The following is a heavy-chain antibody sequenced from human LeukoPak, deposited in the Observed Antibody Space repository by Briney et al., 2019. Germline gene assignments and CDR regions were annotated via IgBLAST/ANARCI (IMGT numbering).Heavy chain of an antibody. CDR2: ISYDGSNK. J-gene: IGHJ3*02. CDR3: GRPLSGTNDAFDI. D-gene: IGHD3-10*01. V-gene: IGHV3-30*04. CDR1: GFTFSSYA. Sequence: PGGSLRLSCAASGFTFSSYAMHWVRQAPGKGLEWVAVISYDGSNKYYADSVKGRFTISRDNSKNTLYLQMNSLRAEDTAVYYCGRPLSGTNDAFDIWGQGTMVPVFS.